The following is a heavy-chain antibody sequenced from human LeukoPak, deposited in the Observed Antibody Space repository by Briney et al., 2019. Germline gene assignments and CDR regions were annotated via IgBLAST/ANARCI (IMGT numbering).Heavy chain of an antibody. V-gene: IGHV4-59*01. CDR3: ARVGAMYYYGSEPHWFDP. Sequence: SETLSLTCTVSGGSISSYYWSWIRQPPGKGLEWIGYIYYSGSTNYNPSLKSRVTISVDTSKNQFSLKLSSVIAADTAVYYCARVGAMYYYGSEPHWFDPWGQGTLVTVSS. D-gene: IGHD3-10*01. J-gene: IGHJ5*02. CDR2: IYYSGST. CDR1: GGSISSYY.